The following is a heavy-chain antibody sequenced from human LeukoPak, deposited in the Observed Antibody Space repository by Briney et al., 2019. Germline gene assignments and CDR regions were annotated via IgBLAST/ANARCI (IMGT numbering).Heavy chain of an antibody. CDR1: GFTFSSYG. CDR3: AKDYYDSSGYYHAWYFDL. D-gene: IGHD3-22*01. V-gene: IGHV3-30*02. Sequence: GGSLRLSCAASGFTFSSYGMHWVRQAPGKGLEWVAFIRYDGSNKYYADPVKGRFTISRDNSKNTLYLQMNSLRAEDTAVYYCAKDYYDSSGYYHAWYFDLWGRGTLVTVSS. J-gene: IGHJ2*01. CDR2: IRYDGSNK.